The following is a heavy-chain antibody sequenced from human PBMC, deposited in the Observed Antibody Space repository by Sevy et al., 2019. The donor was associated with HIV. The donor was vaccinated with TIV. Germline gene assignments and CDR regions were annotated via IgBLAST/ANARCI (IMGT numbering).Heavy chain of an antibody. D-gene: IGHD2-2*01. CDR2: ISAYTGDT. Sequence: ASVKVSCKASGYTFTGYYMHWVRQAPGQGLEWLGWISAYTGDTDFAQKVKARVTLTSDTSTNTAYLELGSLRSDDTAVYYCARDRPQGVVVLPGSMWGGIDYWGQGTLVTVSS. J-gene: IGHJ4*02. CDR3: ARDRPQGVVVLPGSMWGGIDY. V-gene: IGHV1-18*04. CDR1: GYTFTGYY.